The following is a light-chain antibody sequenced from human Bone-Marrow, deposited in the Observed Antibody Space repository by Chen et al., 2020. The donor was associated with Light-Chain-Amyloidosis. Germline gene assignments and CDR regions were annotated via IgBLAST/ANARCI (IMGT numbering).Light chain of an antibody. CDR1: QSISSY. J-gene: IGKJ1*01. CDR3: QQSYSTPT. Sequence: DIQMTQSPSSLSASVGDRVTITCRASQSISSYLNWYQQKPGKAPKLLIYAASSLQSGVPSRFSGSESGTDFTLTNSSLQPEDFATYYCQQSYSTPTFGQGTKVEIK. V-gene: IGKV1-39*01. CDR2: AAS.